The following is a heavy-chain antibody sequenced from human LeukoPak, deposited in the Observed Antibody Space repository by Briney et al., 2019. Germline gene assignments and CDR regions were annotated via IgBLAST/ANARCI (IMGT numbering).Heavy chain of an antibody. CDR1: GFSFRDYY. CDR3: ARHYYDSRYPTSGYYMDV. D-gene: IGHD3-22*01. J-gene: IGHJ6*03. CDR2: ISNRGTDT. V-gene: IGHV3-11*03. Sequence: GGSLRLSCEGSGFSFRDYYMSWIRQTPGKGLEWVSYISNRGTDTNYADSVKGRFTISRDNAKNSLYLQMNSLRAEDTALYYCARHYYDSRYPTSGYYMDVWGKGTTVTVSS.